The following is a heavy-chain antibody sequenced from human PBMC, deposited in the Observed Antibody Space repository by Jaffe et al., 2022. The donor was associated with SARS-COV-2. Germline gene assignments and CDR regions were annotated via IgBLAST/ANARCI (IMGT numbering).Heavy chain of an antibody. J-gene: IGHJ6*02. V-gene: IGHV3-33*01. CDR1: GFTFSSYG. CDR2: IWYDGSNK. Sequence: QVQLVESGGGVVQPGRSLRLSCAASGFTFSSYGMHWVRQAPGKGLEWVAVIWYDGSNKYYADSVKGRFTISRDNSKNTLYLQMNSLRAEDTAVYYCARDEYSGYDYYYYYYGMDVWGQGTTVTVSS. CDR3: ARDEYSGYDYYYYYYGMDV. D-gene: IGHD5-12*01.